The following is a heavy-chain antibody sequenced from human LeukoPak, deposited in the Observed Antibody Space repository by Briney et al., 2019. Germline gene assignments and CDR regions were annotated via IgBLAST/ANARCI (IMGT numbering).Heavy chain of an antibody. CDR1: GYTFTSYG. D-gene: IGHD3-10*01. CDR3: ARDQGSGSLYY. V-gene: IGHV1-69*13. Sequence: GASVKVSCKASGYTFTSYGISWVRQAPGQGLEWMGGIIPIFGTANYAQKFQGRVTITADESTSTAYMELSSLRSEDTAVYYCARDQGSGSLYYWGQGTLVTVSS. CDR2: IIPIFGTA. J-gene: IGHJ4*02.